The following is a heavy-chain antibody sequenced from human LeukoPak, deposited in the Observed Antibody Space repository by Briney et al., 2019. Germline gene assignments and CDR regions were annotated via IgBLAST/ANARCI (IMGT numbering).Heavy chain of an antibody. CDR2: INHSGST. D-gene: IGHD3-22*01. J-gene: IGHJ4*02. CDR3: ATLGEYYDSSGYYYN. V-gene: IGHV4-4*02. CDR1: GGSINSNYW. Sequence: SETLSLTCAVSGGSINSNYWWTWVRQPPGKGLEWIGEINHSGSTYYNPSLKSRVTISVDTSKNQFSLKLTSVTAADTAVYYCATLGEYYDSSGYYYNWGQGALVTVSS.